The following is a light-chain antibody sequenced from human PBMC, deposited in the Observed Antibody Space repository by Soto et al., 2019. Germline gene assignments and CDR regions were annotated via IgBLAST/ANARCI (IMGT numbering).Light chain of an antibody. J-gene: IGKJ1*01. V-gene: IGKV3-20*01. CDR2: GAS. CDR3: QQYGSSPPRWT. CDR1: QGVTSK. Sequence: EIVLTQSPATLSLPPSDRATLSCEATQGVTSKLAWYQQKPGQAPRLLIYGASNRATGIPDRFSGSGSGTDFTLTISRLEPEDFAVYYCQQYGSSPPRWTFGQGTKVDIK.